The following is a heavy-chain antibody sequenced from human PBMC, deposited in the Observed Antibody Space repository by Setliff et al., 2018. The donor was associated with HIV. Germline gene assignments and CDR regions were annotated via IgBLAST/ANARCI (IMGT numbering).Heavy chain of an antibody. CDR2: IRSQSSSYAT. J-gene: IGHJ4*02. CDR1: GFTFD. Sequence: GGSLRLSCIASGFTFDIHWVRQAPGKGLEWVGRIRSQSSSYATTYIAPVTGRFTISRDDSNNTAFLQMNSLRTEDTAIYFCTRSGFWSGYVDYWGPGTLVTVSS. CDR3: TRSGFWSGYVDY. V-gene: IGHV3-73*01. D-gene: IGHD3-3*01.